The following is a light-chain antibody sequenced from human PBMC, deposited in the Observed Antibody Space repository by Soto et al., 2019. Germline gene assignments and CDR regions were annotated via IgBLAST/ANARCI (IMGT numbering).Light chain of an antibody. V-gene: IGLV2-14*01. J-gene: IGLJ1*01. CDR1: SSDVGGYNY. Sequence: QSVLTQPASVSGSPGQSITISCTGTSSDVGGYNYVSWYQQHPGKAPKLMIYEVSNRPSGVSNRFSGAKSGNTASLTISGLQAEDEADYYCSSYTTSRTLFGTGTKGTVL. CDR3: SSYTTSRTL. CDR2: EVS.